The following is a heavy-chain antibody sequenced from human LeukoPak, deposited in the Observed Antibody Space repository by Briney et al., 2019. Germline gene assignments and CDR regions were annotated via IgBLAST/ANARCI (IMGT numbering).Heavy chain of an antibody. D-gene: IGHD5-18*01. V-gene: IGHV4-4*02. Sequence: SETLSLTCAVSGGSISSSNWWSWVRPPPGKGLEWIGEIYHSGSTNYNPSLKSRVTISVDKSKNQFSLKLSSVTAADTAVYYCARVVDGSYGHFDYWGQGTLVTVSS. CDR1: GGSISSSNW. CDR3: ARVVDGSYGHFDY. CDR2: IYHSGST. J-gene: IGHJ4*02.